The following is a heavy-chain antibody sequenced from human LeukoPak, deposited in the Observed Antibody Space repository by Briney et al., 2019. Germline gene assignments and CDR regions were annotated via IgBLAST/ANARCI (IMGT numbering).Heavy chain of an antibody. CDR2: ISSSSSYI. D-gene: IGHD4-17*01. CDR3: ARGMGDYVYYYYGMDA. J-gene: IGHJ6*04. Sequence: GGSLRLSCAASGFTFSSYSMNWVRQAPGKGLEWVSSISSSSSYIYYADSVKGRFTISRDNAKNSLYLQMNSLRAEDTAVYYCARGMGDYVYYYYGMDAWGKGTTVTVSS. V-gene: IGHV3-21*01. CDR1: GFTFSSYS.